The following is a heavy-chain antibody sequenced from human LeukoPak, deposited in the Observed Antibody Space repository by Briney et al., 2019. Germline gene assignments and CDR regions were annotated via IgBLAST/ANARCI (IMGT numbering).Heavy chain of an antibody. J-gene: IGHJ4*02. Sequence: SETLSLTCTVSGGSISSYYWSWIRQPPGKGLEWIGEINHSGSTNYDPSLKSRVTISVDTSKNQFSLKLSSVTAADTAVYYCARGPVRVGAINGYYFDYWGQGTLVTVSS. V-gene: IGHV4-34*01. CDR1: GGSISSYY. CDR3: ARGPVRVGAINGYYFDY. CDR2: INHSGST. D-gene: IGHD1-26*01.